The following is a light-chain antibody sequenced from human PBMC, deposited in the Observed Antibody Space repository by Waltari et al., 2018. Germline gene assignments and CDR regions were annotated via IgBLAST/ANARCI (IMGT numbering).Light chain of an antibody. Sequence: QSALAQPPSASGSPGQSVTISCPGSSSDVRGYNYVSWYQQHPGKAPKLMIYEVSKRPSGVPDRFSGSKSGNTASLTVSGLQAEDEAAYYCSSYAGSNFVVFGGGTKVTVL. CDR3: SSYAGSNFVV. V-gene: IGLV2-8*01. J-gene: IGLJ2*01. CDR1: SSDVRGYNY. CDR2: EVS.